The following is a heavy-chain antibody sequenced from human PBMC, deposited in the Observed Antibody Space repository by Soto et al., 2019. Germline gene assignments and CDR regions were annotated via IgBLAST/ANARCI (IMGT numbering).Heavy chain of an antibody. CDR3: ARESGVVGYCSSTSWRNDAFDI. V-gene: IGHV4-30-4*01. CDR1: GGSISSGDYY. D-gene: IGHD2-2*01. Sequence: QVQLQESGPGLVKPSQTLSLTCTVSGGSISSGDYYWSWIRQPPGKGLEWIGYIYYSGSTYYNPSLKSGVTISVDTSNNQFSLKLSFVTAADTAVYYCARESGVVGYCSSTSWRNDAFDIWGQGTMVTVSS. J-gene: IGHJ3*02. CDR2: IYYSGST.